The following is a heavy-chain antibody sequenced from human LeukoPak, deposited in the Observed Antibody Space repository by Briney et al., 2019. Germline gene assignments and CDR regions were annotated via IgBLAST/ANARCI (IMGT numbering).Heavy chain of an antibody. D-gene: IGHD2-8*01. V-gene: IGHV3-23*01. CDR1: GFTFSSYA. CDR3: AKAGGYCTNGVCYDFDY. J-gene: IGHJ4*02. Sequence: GGSLRLSCAASGFTFSSYAMSWVRQAPGKGREWVSAISGSGGSTYYADSVKGRFTISRDNSKNTLYLQMNSLRAEDAAVYYCAKAGGYCTNGVCYDFDYWGQGTLVTVSS. CDR2: ISGSGGST.